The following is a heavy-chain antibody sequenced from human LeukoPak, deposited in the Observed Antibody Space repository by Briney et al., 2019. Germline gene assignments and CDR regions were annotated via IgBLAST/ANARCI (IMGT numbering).Heavy chain of an antibody. CDR1: GGSISSYY. Sequence: SETLSLTCTVSGGSISSYYWIWIRQPPGKELVWIGYVYYSGSTNYNPSLKSRVTMSGATSKNQFSLKLSSVTAADTAVYYCASLRYCSGGSCFPKYFQHWGQGTLVTVSS. CDR3: ASLRYCSGGSCFPKYFQH. V-gene: IGHV4-59*08. D-gene: IGHD2-15*01. CDR2: VYYSGST. J-gene: IGHJ1*01.